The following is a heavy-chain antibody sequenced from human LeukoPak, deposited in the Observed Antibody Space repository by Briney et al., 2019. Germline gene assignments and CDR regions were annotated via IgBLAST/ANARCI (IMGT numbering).Heavy chain of an antibody. V-gene: IGHV3-30*01. D-gene: IGHD5-12*01. J-gene: IGHJ3*02. CDR3: ARMDSGYDFRNAFDI. Sequence: DSVKGRFTISRDNSKNTLYLQMHSLRIDDTAVYYCARMDSGYDFRNAFDIWGQGTMVTVSS.